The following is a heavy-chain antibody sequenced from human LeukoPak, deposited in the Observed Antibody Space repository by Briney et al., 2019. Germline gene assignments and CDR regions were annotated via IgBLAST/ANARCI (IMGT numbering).Heavy chain of an antibody. CDR1: GGTFSSYA. D-gene: IGHD6-19*01. J-gene: IGHJ6*02. Sequence: GASVKVSCKASGGTFSSYAISWVRQAPGQGLEWMGRIIPILGIATYAQKFQGRVTITADKSTSTAYMELSSLRSEDTAVYYCARYSSGRPYYYYGMDVWGQGTTVTVSS. V-gene: IGHV1-69*04. CDR3: ARYSSGRPYYYYGMDV. CDR2: IIPILGIA.